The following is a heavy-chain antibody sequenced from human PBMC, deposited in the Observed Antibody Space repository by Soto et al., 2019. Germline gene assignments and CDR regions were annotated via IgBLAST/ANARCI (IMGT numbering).Heavy chain of an antibody. CDR2: IYYSGST. V-gene: IGHV4-59*01. CDR1: GGSISSYY. D-gene: IGHD6-13*01. Sequence: QVQLQESGPGLVKPSETLSLTCTVSGGSISSYYWSWIRQPPGKGLEWIGYIYYSGSTNYNPSLKSRVTISVDTSKNQFSLKLSSVTAADTAVYYCATDIAAADYYYYGMDVWGQGTTVTVSS. CDR3: ATDIAAADYYYYGMDV. J-gene: IGHJ6*02.